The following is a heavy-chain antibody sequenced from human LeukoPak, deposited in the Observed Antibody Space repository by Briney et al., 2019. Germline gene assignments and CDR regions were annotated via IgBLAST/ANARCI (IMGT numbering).Heavy chain of an antibody. CDR2: ISAYNGNT. CDR3: ASLRDGYNFEAFDI. Sequence: ASVKVSCKASGYTFTGYYMHWVRQAPGQGLEWMGWISAYNGNTNYAQKLQGRVTMTTDTSTSTAYMELRSLRSEDTAVYYCASLRDGYNFEAFDIWGQGTMVTVSS. CDR1: GYTFTGYY. D-gene: IGHD5-24*01. V-gene: IGHV1-18*04. J-gene: IGHJ3*02.